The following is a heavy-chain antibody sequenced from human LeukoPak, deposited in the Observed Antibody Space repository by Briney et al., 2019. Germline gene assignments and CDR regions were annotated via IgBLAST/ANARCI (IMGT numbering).Heavy chain of an antibody. CDR1: GFTFSTYS. D-gene: IGHD6-19*01. CDR2: ISSGSSSI. V-gene: IGHV3-21*01. CDR3: ATKQWLAPPPDS. Sequence: PGGSLRLSCEASGFTFSTYSMNWVRQAPGKGLEWVSSISSGSSSIYYADSMKGRFIISRDNPKNSLYLQMNSLRVEDTAVYYCATKQWLAPPPDSWGQGTPVTVSS. J-gene: IGHJ4*02.